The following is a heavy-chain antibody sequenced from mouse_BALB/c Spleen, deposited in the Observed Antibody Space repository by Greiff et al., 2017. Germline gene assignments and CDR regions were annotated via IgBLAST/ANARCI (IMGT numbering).Heavy chain of an antibody. CDR1: GFTFSSYG. CDR3: ARHARYYGGYAMDY. CDR2: ISSGGSYT. J-gene: IGHJ4*01. V-gene: IGHV5-6*01. Sequence: EVHLVESGGDLVKPGGSLKLSCAASGFTFSSYGMSWVRQTPDKRLEWVATISSGGSYTYYPDSVKGRFTISRDNAKNTLYLQMSSLKSEDTAMYYCARHARYYGGYAMDYWGQGTSVTVSS. D-gene: IGHD1-1*01.